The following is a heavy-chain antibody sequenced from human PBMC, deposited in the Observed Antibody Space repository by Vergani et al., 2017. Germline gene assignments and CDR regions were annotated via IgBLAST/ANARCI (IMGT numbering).Heavy chain of an antibody. D-gene: IGHD2-15*01. Sequence: QVQLQESGPGLVKPSETLSLTCTVSNDSVSNTFYYLGWIRPTPGKGLEWIGSIYYSGSTYYNPSLESRVTMSVDTSKGQVSLKLSSVTAADTAVYYCTIHWALVAANNWFDPWGQGNLVTVSS. CDR2: IYYSGST. CDR1: NDSVSNTFYY. V-gene: IGHV4-39*01. CDR3: TIHWALVAANNWFDP. J-gene: IGHJ5*02.